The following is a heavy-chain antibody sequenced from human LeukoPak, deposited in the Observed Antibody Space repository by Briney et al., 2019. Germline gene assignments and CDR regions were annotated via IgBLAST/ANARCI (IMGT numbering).Heavy chain of an antibody. D-gene: IGHD3-22*01. V-gene: IGHV4-34*01. CDR2: INHSGST. CDR3: ARAFYDSSGYPTGVDY. Sequence: SETLSLTCAVYGGSFSGYYWSWIRQPPGKGLEWIGEINHSGSTNYNPSLKSRVTISVDTSKNQFSLKLSSVTAADTAVYYCARAFYDSSGYPTGVDYWGQGTLVTVSS. J-gene: IGHJ4*02. CDR1: GGSFSGYY.